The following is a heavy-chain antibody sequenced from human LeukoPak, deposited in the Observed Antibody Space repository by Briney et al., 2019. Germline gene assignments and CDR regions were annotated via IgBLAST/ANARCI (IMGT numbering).Heavy chain of an antibody. CDR3: ARGGGPPRRSSDWLLYLDL. Sequence: ASVTVSCKPSGFPFTSCGLIWVRQAPGQGLAWVGWISGYNGNTNYAQSLQGRVTITAVTSTTTVYMEVRSLRSDDTAVYYCARGGGPPRRSSDWLLYLDLWGQGALITVSS. D-gene: IGHD3-9*01. J-gene: IGHJ4*02. V-gene: IGHV1-18*01. CDR1: GFPFTSCG. CDR2: ISGYNGNT.